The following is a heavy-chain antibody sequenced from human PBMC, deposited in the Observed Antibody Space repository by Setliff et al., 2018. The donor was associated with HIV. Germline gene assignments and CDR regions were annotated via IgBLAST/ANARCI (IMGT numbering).Heavy chain of an antibody. CDR3: ARHRAVAGANYFDF. Sequence: PSETLSLTCIVSGGSITSSGYYWGWIRQPPGKGLEWIGYIHHSGRANYNSALRSRATMSIDTSKNQFSLTLISVAAADTAIYYCARHRAVAGANYFDFWGQGTLVTVSS. CDR2: IHHSGRA. D-gene: IGHD6-19*01. CDR1: GGSITSSGYY. J-gene: IGHJ4*02. V-gene: IGHV4-61*05.